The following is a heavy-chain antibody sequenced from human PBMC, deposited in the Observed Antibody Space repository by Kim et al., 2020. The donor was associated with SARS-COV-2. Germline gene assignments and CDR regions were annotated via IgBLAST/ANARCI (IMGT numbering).Heavy chain of an antibody. CDR2: IVRGGSDR. CDR3: TRDPRLLDV. J-gene: IGHJ6*02. V-gene: IGHV3-11*04. Sequence: GGSLRLSCAVSGFTIRDSYMTWIRQVPGKGLEWVSHIVRGGSDRDYTDSVKGRFTISTDNENSLYLEMNSLRVEDTGVYYCTRDPRLLDVWGQGTTVTVS. CDR1: GFTIRDSY.